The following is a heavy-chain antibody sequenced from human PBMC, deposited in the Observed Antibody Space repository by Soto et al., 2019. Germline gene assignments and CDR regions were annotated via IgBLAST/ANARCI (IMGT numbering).Heavy chain of an antibody. CDR1: GFTVSSNY. CDR2: IYSGGST. CDR3: ARGLTAAGTSYYYYGMDV. J-gene: IGHJ6*02. V-gene: IGHV3-53*01. Sequence: PGGSLRLSCAASGFTVSSNYMRWVRQAPGKGLECVSVIYSGGSTYYADSVKGRFTISRDNSKNTLYLQMNSLRAEDTAVYYCARGLTAAGTSYYYYGMDVWGQGTTVTVSS. D-gene: IGHD6-13*01.